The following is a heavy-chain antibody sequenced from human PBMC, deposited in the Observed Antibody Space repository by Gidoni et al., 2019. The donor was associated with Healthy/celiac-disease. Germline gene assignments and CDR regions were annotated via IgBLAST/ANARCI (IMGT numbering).Heavy chain of an antibody. CDR2: INHSGST. CDR1: GGSFSSYS. D-gene: IGHD3-3*01. J-gene: IGHJ4*02. V-gene: IGHV4-34*01. Sequence: QVQLQQWGAGLLKPSETLSLTCAVYGGSFSSYSWSWIRQPPGKGLEWIGEINHSGSTNYNPSLKSRVTISVDTSKNQFSLKLSSVTAADTAVFYCARLSRISIFGVVNPTGFDYWGQGTLVTVSS. CDR3: ARLSRISIFGVVNPTGFDY.